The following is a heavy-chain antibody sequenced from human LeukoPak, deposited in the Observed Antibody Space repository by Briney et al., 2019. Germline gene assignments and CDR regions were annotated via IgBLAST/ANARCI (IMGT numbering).Heavy chain of an antibody. J-gene: IGHJ4*02. Sequence: PSETLSLTCAVYGGSFSGYYWSWIRQPPGKGLEWIGEINHRGSTNYNPSLKSRVTIAVDTSKIQFSLKLSSVTAADTAVYYCARGPPLNPGDSDSSGYYYFDYWGLGTLVTVSS. CDR2: INHRGST. D-gene: IGHD3-22*01. CDR3: ARGPPLNPGDSDSSGYYYFDY. CDR1: GGSFSGYY. V-gene: IGHV4-34*01.